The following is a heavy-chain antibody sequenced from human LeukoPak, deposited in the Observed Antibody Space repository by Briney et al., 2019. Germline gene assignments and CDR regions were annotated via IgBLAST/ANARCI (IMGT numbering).Heavy chain of an antibody. D-gene: IGHD2-15*01. Sequence: GGSLRLSCAASGSTFSSYAMSRVRQAPGKGLEWVSAISGSGGSTYYADSVKGRFTISRDNSKNTLYLQMNSLRAEDTAVYYCAKRYCSGGSCYMGFDYWGQGTLVTVSS. J-gene: IGHJ4*02. CDR2: ISGSGGST. V-gene: IGHV3-23*01. CDR1: GSTFSSYA. CDR3: AKRYCSGGSCYMGFDY.